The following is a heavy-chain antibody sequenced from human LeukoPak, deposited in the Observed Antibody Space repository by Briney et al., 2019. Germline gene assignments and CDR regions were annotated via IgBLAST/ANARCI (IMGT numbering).Heavy chain of an antibody. J-gene: IGHJ4*02. D-gene: IGHD3-16*01. CDR1: GGSISSYY. CDR3: AREVGGFDY. Sequence: SSETLSLTCTVSGGSISSYYWSWIRQPPGKGLEWIGYIYYSGSTNYNPSLKSRVTISVDTSKNQFSLKLSSVTAADTAVYYCAREVGGFDYWGQGTLVTVSS. CDR2: IYYSGST. V-gene: IGHV4-59*01.